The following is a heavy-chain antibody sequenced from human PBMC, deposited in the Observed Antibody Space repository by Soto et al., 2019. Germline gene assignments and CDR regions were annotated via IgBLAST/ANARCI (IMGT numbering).Heavy chain of an antibody. CDR1: GGTFSSYA. D-gene: IGHD2-2*01. J-gene: IGHJ4*02. CDR3: ARVGCSSTSCRRYFDY. Sequence: QVQLVQSGAEVKKPGSSVTVSGKASGGTFSSYAISWVRQAPGQGLEWMGGIIPIFGTANYAQKFQGRVTITADESTSTAYMELSSLRSEDTAVYYCARVGCSSTSCRRYFDYWGQGTLVTVSS. CDR2: IIPIFGTA. V-gene: IGHV1-69*01.